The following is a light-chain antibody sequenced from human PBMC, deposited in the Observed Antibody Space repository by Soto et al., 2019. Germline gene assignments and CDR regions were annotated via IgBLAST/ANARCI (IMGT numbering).Light chain of an antibody. Sequence: DIVLPQSPAPLSLSPGERATLSCRASQSVSSYVAWYQQKPGQAPRLLIYDASNRATGIPARFSGSGSGTDFTLTISSLEPEDFAVYYCQHRSNWPLTFGGGTKVDIK. CDR2: DAS. CDR1: QSVSSY. J-gene: IGKJ4*01. CDR3: QHRSNWPLT. V-gene: IGKV3-11*01.